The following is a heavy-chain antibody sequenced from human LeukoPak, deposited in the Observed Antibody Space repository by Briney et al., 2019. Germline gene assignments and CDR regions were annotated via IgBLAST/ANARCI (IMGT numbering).Heavy chain of an antibody. CDR3: ARGYYDSSDFEYFQH. V-gene: IGHV1-2*02. CDR2: INLNSGDT. J-gene: IGHJ1*01. CDR1: GYSLTCNY. Sequence: ASVKVSCKASGYSLTCNYMHWVRQAPGQGLEWMGGINLNSGDTNFAQKFQGRVTMTRDTSISTVYMELSRLRSDDTAVFYCARGYYDSSDFEYFQHWGQGTLVTVSS. D-gene: IGHD3-22*01.